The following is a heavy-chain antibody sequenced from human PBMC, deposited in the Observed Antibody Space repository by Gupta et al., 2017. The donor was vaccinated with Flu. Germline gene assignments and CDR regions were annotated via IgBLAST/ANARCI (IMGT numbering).Heavy chain of an antibody. CDR1: GFTFSSYG. D-gene: IGHD4-17*01. V-gene: IGHV3-33*01. Sequence: QVQLVESGGGVVQPGRSLRLSCAASGFTFSSYGMHWVRQAPGKGLEWVAVIWYDGSNKYYADSVKGRFTISRDNSKNTLYLQMNSLRAEDTAVYYCAREVLSSTTVTTQFDYWGQGTLVTVSS. J-gene: IGHJ4*02. CDR2: IWYDGSNK. CDR3: AREVLSSTTVTTQFDY.